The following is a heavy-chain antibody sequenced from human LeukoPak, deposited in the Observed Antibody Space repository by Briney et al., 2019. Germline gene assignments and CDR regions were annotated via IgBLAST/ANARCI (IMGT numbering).Heavy chain of an antibody. V-gene: IGHV1-18*01. CDR1: GYTFTSYG. CDR2: ISAYNGNT. Sequence: ASVKVSCKASGYTFTSYGISWVRQAPGQGLEWMGWISAYNGNTNYAQKLQGRVAMTKDTSTSTAYMELRSLRSDDTAVYYCARASGVVVVPAASIWGQGTMVTVSS. D-gene: IGHD2-2*01. J-gene: IGHJ3*02. CDR3: ARASGVVVVPAASI.